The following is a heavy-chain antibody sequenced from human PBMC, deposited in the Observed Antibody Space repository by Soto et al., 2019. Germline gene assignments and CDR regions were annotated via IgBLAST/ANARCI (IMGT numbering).Heavy chain of an antibody. CDR1: GGTFSSYA. CDR2: IIPIFGTA. J-gene: IGHJ6*02. D-gene: IGHD3-3*01. V-gene: IGHV1-69*13. CDR3: ARGGGDTIFGYYYYYGMDV. Sequence: SVKVSCKASGGTFSSYAISWVRQAPGQGLEWMGGIIPIFGTANYAQKFQGRVTITADESTSTAYMELSSLRSDDTAVYYCARGGGDTIFGYYYYYGMDVWGQGTTVTVSS.